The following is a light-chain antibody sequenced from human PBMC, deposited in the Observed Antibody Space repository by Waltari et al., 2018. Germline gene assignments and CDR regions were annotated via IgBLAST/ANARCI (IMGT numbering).Light chain of an antibody. J-gene: IGLJ3*02. V-gene: IGLV8-61*01. CDR1: SNSVSTNYY. CDR3: VLYLARGIWV. CDR2: NTN. Sequence: QTVVTQEPSFSVSPGGTVTLTCGLSSNSVSTNYYPSWYQQTPGQAPRTLIYNTNIRASGVPDRFSGSILGSKAALTITGAQADDESDYYCVLYLARGIWVFGGGTKLTVL.